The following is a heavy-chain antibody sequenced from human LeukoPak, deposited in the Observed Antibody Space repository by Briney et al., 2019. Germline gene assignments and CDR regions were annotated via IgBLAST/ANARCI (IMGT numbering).Heavy chain of an antibody. J-gene: IGHJ6*03. CDR1: GLTVSSNC. CDR3: AKDDVAAFATGYMDV. Sequence: SGGSLRLSCAASGLTVSSNCMSWVRQAPGKGLEWVSLIYSGGSTYYTDSVKGRFTISRDNSKNTLYLQMNSLRAEDTAVYYCAKDDVAAFATGYMDVWGKGTTVTVS. D-gene: IGHD6-6*01. CDR2: IYSGGST. V-gene: IGHV3-53*01.